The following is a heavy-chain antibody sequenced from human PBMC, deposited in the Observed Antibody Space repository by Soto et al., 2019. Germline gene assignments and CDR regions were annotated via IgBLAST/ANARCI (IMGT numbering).Heavy chain of an antibody. J-gene: IGHJ5*02. V-gene: IGHV3-23*01. D-gene: IGHD1-26*01. Sequence: GGSLRLSCAASGFTFSSYAMSWVRQAPGKGLEWVSAISGSGGSTYYADSVKGRFTISRDNSKNTLYLQMNSLRAEDTAVYYCAKDSPRYSGRLGGWFDPWGQGTLVTVSS. CDR1: GFTFSSYA. CDR3: AKDSPRYSGRLGGWFDP. CDR2: ISGSGGST.